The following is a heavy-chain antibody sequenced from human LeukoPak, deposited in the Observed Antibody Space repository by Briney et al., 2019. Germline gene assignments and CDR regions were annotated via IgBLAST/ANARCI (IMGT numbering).Heavy chain of an antibody. CDR3: ARVEVDYGGNSGAFDI. CDR2: IYTSGST. J-gene: IGHJ3*02. V-gene: IGHV4-61*02. D-gene: IGHD4-23*01. CDR1: GGSISSGSYY. Sequence: SETLSLTYTVSGGSISSGSYYWSWIRQPAGKGLEWIGRIYTSGSTNYNPSLKSRVTISVDTSKNQFSLKLSSVTAADTAVYYCARVEVDYGGNSGAFDIWGQGTMVTVSS.